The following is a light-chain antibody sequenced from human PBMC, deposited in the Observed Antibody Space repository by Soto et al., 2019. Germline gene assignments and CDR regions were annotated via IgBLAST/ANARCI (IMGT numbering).Light chain of an antibody. CDR2: DVS. CDR1: SSDVGGYNY. CDR3: SSYISSSTLNV. Sequence: QSVLTQPASVSGSPGQSITISCTGTSSDVGGYNYVSWYQQHSGKAPKLMIYDVSKRPSGVSNRFSGSKSGNTASLTISGLQAEDEADYYCSSYISSSTLNVFGTGTKVTVL. J-gene: IGLJ1*01. V-gene: IGLV2-14*01.